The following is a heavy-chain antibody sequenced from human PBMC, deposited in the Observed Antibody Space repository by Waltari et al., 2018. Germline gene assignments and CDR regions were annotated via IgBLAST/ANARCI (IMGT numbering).Heavy chain of an antibody. D-gene: IGHD3-9*01. V-gene: IGHV3-23*01. CDR1: FTFSTYA. J-gene: IGHJ4*02. Sequence: EVQLLESGGGLVQPGFTFSTYAMHWARQAPGKGLEWLSTISNSGDSTYYADSVKGRFTISRDNSKNTMYLQMNSLRAEDTAVYYCARDFTVRYFDWLSQGDLYYFDNWGQGTLVTVSS. CDR3: ARDFTVRYFDWLSQGDLYYFDN. CDR2: ISNSGDST.